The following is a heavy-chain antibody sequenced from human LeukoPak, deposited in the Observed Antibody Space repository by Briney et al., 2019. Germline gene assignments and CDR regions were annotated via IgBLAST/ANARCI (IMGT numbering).Heavy chain of an antibody. CDR3: ARVEVTGTTPFPYFDH. CDR1: GYTFTGYY. J-gene: IGHJ4*02. Sequence: WASVKVSCKASGYTFTGYYMHWVRQAPGQGLERMGWINPNSGGTNYAQKFQGRVTMTRDTSISTAYMELSRLRSDDTAVYYCARVEVTGTTPFPYFDHWGQGTLVTVSS. V-gene: IGHV1-2*02. CDR2: INPNSGGT. D-gene: IGHD1-7*01.